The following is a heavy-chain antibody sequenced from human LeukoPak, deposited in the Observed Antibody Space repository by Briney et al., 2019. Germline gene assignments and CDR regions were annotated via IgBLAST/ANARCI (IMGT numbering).Heavy chain of an antibody. V-gene: IGHV4-34*01. CDR3: ARGGDSSGYYLLDAFDI. CDR1: GGSFSGYY. D-gene: IGHD3-22*01. J-gene: IGHJ3*02. CDR2: INHSGTT. Sequence: SETLSLTCAVYGGSFSGYYWSWIRQPPGKGLEWIGEINHSGTTNYNPSLTSRVTISVDTSKNQFSLKLRSVTAADTAVYYCARGGDSSGYYLLDAFDIWGQGTMVTVSS.